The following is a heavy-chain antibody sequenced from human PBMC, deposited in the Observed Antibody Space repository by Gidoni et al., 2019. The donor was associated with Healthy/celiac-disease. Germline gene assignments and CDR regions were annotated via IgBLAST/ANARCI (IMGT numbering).Heavy chain of an antibody. CDR3: ARDRSPPGIAVAGTPYYFDY. V-gene: IGHV6-1*01. J-gene: IGHJ4*02. Sequence: QVQLQQSGPGLVKPSQTLSLTCAISGDSVSSNSAAWNWIRQSPSRGLEWLGRTYYRSKWYNDYAVSVKSRITINPDTSKNQFSLQLNSVTPEDTAVYYCARDRSPPGIAVAGTPYYFDYWGQGTLVTVSS. D-gene: IGHD6-19*01. CDR2: TYYRSKWYN. CDR1: GDSVSSNSAA.